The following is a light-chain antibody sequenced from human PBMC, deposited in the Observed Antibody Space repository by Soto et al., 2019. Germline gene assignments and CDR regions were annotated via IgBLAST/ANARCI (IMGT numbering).Light chain of an antibody. CDR3: STWGDRLAGPL. CDR2: SIN. CDR1: YSNIGSNF. V-gene: IGLV1-44*01. J-gene: IGLJ3*02. Sequence: QSVLTQPPSACATPGQTVTISCSGRYSNIGSNFVSWYQRLPGTAPKLLIYSINQRPSGVPDRFSGSKSGTSASLTISGLQSEDEADDFCSTWGDRLAGPLFGGGTNLTVL.